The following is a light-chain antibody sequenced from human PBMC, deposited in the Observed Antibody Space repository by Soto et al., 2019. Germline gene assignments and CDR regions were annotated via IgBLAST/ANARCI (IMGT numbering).Light chain of an antibody. J-gene: IGLJ2*01. CDR1: SSEVGGYNY. CDR2: EVS. CDR3: SSYAGSNVV. V-gene: IGLV2-8*01. Sequence: QSALTQPPSASGSAGQSVTNSCTGTSSEVGGYNYVSWYQQHPGKAPKLMIYEVSKRPSGVPDRFSGSKSGNTASLTVSGLQAEDEADYYCSSYAGSNVVFGGGTQLTVL.